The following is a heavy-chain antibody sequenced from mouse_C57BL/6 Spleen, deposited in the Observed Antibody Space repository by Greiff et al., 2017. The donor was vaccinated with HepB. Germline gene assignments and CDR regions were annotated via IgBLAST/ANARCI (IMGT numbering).Heavy chain of an antibody. V-gene: IGHV5-6*02. CDR1: GFTFSSYG. D-gene: IGHD1-1*01. CDR3: ARRGITTVVAHFDY. J-gene: IGHJ2*01. Sequence: EVKVVESGGDLVKPGGSLKLSCAASGFTFSSYGMSWVRQTPDKRLEWVATISSGGSYTYYPDSVKGRFTISRDNAKNTLYLQMSSLKSEDTAMYYCARRGITTVVAHFDYWGQGTTLTVSS. CDR2: ISSGGSYT.